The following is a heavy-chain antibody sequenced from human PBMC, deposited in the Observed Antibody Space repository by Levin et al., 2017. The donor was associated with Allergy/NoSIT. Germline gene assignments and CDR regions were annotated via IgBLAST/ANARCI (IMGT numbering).Heavy chain of an antibody. Sequence: GGSLRLSCKGAGISFTRYGMYWVRQAPGKGLEWVAVMSYDGHKKYYGDSVKGRFTISRDDSMNTLYLHMNSLRAEDSAVYYCAKDLLRDLDGVSNFGMDVWGQGTTVTVSS. CDR3: AKDLLRDLDGVSNFGMDV. D-gene: IGHD2/OR15-2a*01. V-gene: IGHV3-30*18. CDR2: MSYDGHKK. CDR1: GISFTRYG. J-gene: IGHJ6*02.